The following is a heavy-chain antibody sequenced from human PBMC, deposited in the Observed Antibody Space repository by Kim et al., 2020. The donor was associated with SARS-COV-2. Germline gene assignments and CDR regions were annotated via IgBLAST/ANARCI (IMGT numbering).Heavy chain of an antibody. CDR3: ARDGYYGSGKFAP. CDR1: GASISNTPYY. V-gene: IGHV4-31*03. D-gene: IGHD3-10*01. CDR2: IHYSGST. Sequence: SETLSLTCTVSGASISNTPYYWSWVRQLPGKGLEWIGYIHYSGSTYYNPSLGSRVTISVDTSKNQFSLNLTSVTAADTAMYYCARDGYYGSGKFAPWGQGTLVTVSS. J-gene: IGHJ5*02.